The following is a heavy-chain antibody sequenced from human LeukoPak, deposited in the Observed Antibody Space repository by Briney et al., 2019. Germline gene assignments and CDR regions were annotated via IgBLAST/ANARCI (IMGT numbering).Heavy chain of an antibody. D-gene: IGHD2-2*02. CDR2: INHSGST. Sequence: SETLSLTCAVYGGSFGGYYWSWIRQPPGKGLEWIGEINHSGSTNYNPSLKSRVTISVDTSKNQFSLKLSSVTAADTAVYYCARGPHNNIVVVPAAIRFFDYWGQGTLVTVSS. CDR3: ARGPHNNIVVVPAAIRFFDY. J-gene: IGHJ4*02. V-gene: IGHV4-34*01. CDR1: GGSFGGYY.